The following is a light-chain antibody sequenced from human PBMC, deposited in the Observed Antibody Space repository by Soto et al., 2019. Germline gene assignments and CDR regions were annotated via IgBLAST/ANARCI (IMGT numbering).Light chain of an antibody. CDR3: QKYNSARRT. CDR1: QGYSNY. Sequence: IPITQSPSSLSASVRDRVTITCLASQGYSNYLSWYQQKPRKVHKLLIYAASPSQSGAQSRFSGSAAGTDSTLTSSSLQPEDVATYYCQKYNSARRTFGQGTKVDI. CDR2: AAS. J-gene: IGKJ1*01. V-gene: IGKV1-27*01.